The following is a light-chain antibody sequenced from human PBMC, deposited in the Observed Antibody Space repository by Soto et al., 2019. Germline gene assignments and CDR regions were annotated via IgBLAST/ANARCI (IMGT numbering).Light chain of an antibody. CDR3: MQALQTPWT. Sequence: DIVMTQSPLSLPVTPGEPASISCRSSQSLLHSNGYKYLDWYLQKPGQSPQLLIYLGSNRACGVPDRFSGSGSGTDFTLKISRVEAEDVGVYYCMQALQTPWTFGQGTKVEIK. V-gene: IGKV2-28*01. CDR2: LGS. J-gene: IGKJ1*01. CDR1: QSLLHSNGYKY.